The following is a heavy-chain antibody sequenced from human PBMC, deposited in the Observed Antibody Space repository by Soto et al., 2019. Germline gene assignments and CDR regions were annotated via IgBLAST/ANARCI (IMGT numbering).Heavy chain of an antibody. V-gene: IGHV4-30-2*01. CDR2: IYHSGST. J-gene: IGHJ6*02. CDR3: ARDRYYGSGRHIYYYGMDV. D-gene: IGHD3-10*01. Sequence: QLQLQESGSGLVKPSQTLSLTCAVSGGSISSGGYSWSWIRQPPGKGLEWIGYIYHSGSTYYNPSLKSRVTISVDRSKNQFSLKLSSVTAADTAVYYCARDRYYGSGRHIYYYGMDVWGQGTTVTVSS. CDR1: GGSISSGGYS.